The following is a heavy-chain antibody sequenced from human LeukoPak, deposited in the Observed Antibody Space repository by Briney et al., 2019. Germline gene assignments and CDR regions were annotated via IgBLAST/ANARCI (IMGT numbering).Heavy chain of an antibody. V-gene: IGHV3-53*01. CDR1: GFTVSSNY. CDR3: ARYRDGYNYNWFDP. D-gene: IGHD5-24*01. J-gene: IGHJ5*02. CDR2: IYSGGST. Sequence: AGGSLRLSCAASGFTVSSNYMSWVRQAPGKGLEWVSVIYSGGSTYYADSVKGRFTIPRDNSKNTLYLQMNSLRAEDTAVYYCARYRDGYNYNWFDPWGQGTLVTVSS.